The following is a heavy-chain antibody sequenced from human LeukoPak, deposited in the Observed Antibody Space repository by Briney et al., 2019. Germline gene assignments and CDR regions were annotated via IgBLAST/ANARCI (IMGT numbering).Heavy chain of an antibody. D-gene: IGHD2-15*01. CDR3: AKGKAVVGAAGPDY. CDR2: ISSAAHNT. V-gene: IGHV3-23*01. Sequence: GGSLRLSCAASGFTFGGFAMSWVRQAPGKGLEWVSSISSAAHNTYYADSVKGRFTISRDNSKYTLYLQMNSLRAEDTAIYYCAKGKAVVGAAGPDYWGQGTLVTVSS. CDR1: GFTFGGFA. J-gene: IGHJ4*02.